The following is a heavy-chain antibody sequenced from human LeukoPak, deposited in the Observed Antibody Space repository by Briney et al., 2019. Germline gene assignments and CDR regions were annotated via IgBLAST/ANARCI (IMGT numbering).Heavy chain of an antibody. CDR3: ARSVEGYCSGGSCYSYYYYMDV. Sequence: SETLSLTCTVSGGSISSSSYYWAWIRQPPGKGLEWIGSIHYSGSTYYKPSLNSRITMSLDTSTNQVSLKLSSVTAADTAVYYCARSVEGYCSGGSCYSYYYYMDVWGKGTTVTVSS. D-gene: IGHD2-15*01. CDR2: IHYSGST. J-gene: IGHJ6*03. V-gene: IGHV4-39*07. CDR1: GGSISSSSYY.